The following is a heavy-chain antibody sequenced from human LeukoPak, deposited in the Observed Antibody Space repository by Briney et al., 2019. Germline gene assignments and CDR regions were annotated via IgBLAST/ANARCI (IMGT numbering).Heavy chain of an antibody. V-gene: IGHV3-23*01. D-gene: IGHD3-22*01. CDR1: GFTFSSYG. CDR3: AKTIVVVITDINDAFDI. J-gene: IGHJ3*02. Sequence: GGSLRLSCAASGFTFSSYGMSWVRQAPGKGLEWVSAISGSGGSTYYADSVKGRFTISRDNPKNTLYLQMNSLRAEDTAVYYCAKTIVVVITDINDAFDIWGQGTMVTVSS. CDR2: ISGSGGST.